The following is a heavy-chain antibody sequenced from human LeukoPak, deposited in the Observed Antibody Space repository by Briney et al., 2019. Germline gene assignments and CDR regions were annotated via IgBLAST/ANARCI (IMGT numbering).Heavy chain of an antibody. D-gene: IGHD3-22*01. V-gene: IGHV4-34*01. CDR3: ARTTYYYDSSGYYYVWYFDY. CDR2: INHSGST. CDR1: GGSFSGYY. J-gene: IGHJ4*02. Sequence: SETLSLTCAVYGGSFSGYYWSWIRQPPGKGLEWIGEINHSGSTNYNPSLKSRVTISVDTSKNQFSLKLSSVTAADTAVYYCARTTYYYDSSGYYYVWYFDYWGQGTLVTVSS.